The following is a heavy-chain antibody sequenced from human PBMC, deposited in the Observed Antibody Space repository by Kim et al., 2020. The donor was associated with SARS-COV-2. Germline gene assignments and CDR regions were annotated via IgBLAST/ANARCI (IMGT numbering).Heavy chain of an antibody. Sequence: SPNSTPPLKVRVPRSVDTAQNQFSLKLSSVTAADTAVYYCARHVLFRTFDYWGQGTLVTVSS. CDR2: SP. J-gene: IGHJ4*02. CDR3: ARHVLFRTFDY. D-gene: IGHD3-16*01. V-gene: IGHV4-59*08.